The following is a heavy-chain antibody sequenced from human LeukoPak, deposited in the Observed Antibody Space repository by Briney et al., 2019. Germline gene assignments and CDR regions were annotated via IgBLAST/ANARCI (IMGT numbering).Heavy chain of an antibody. V-gene: IGHV1-69*04. CDR2: IIPILGIA. CDR3: ARDRSSSWDYYYYYYGMDV. D-gene: IGHD6-13*01. Sequence: SVKVSYKASGGTFISYAISWVRQAPGQGLEWMGRIIPILGIANYAQKFQGRVTITADKSTSTAYMELSSLRSEDTAVYYCARDRSSSWDYYYYYYGMDVWGQGTTVTVSS. J-gene: IGHJ6*02. CDR1: GGTFISYA.